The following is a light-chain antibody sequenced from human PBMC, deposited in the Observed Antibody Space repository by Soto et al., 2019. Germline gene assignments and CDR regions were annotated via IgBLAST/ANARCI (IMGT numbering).Light chain of an antibody. V-gene: IGKV3-11*01. Sequence: TQSPATLSLSPGERATLSCWASETVATNLAWYQQKPGQAPRLLIYDASNRATGIPVRFSGSGSGTDFTLTISSLAHEDFALYYCQQSSDWFNFGQGTRLEMK. J-gene: IGKJ5*01. CDR1: ETVATN. CDR3: QQSSDWFN. CDR2: DAS.